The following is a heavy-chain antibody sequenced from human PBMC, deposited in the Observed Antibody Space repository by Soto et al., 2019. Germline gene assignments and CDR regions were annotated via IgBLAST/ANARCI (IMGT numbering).Heavy chain of an antibody. J-gene: IGHJ4*02. Sequence: EVQLVESGGGLVQPGRSLRLSCAASGFTFDDYAMHWVRQAPGKGLEWVSGISGSGGSTYYADSVKGRFTISRDNSKNTLYLQMNSLRAEDTAVYYCAKDPAGGRYFDYWGQGTLVTVSS. D-gene: IGHD3-16*01. V-gene: IGHV3-23*04. CDR3: AKDPAGGRYFDY. CDR2: ISGSGGST. CDR1: GFTFDDYA.